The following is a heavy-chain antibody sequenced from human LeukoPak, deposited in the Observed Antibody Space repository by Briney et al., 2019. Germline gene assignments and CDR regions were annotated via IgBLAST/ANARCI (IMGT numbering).Heavy chain of an antibody. CDR1: GFTFSSYG. Sequence: GGSLRLSCAASGFTFSSYGMHWVRQAPGKGLEWVAFIRYDGSNKYYADSVKGRFTISRDNSKNTLYLQMNSLRAEDTAVYYCAKDGDYGDYSIFDYWGQGTLVTVSS. D-gene: IGHD4-17*01. CDR3: AKDGDYGDYSIFDY. CDR2: IRYDGSNK. J-gene: IGHJ4*02. V-gene: IGHV3-30*02.